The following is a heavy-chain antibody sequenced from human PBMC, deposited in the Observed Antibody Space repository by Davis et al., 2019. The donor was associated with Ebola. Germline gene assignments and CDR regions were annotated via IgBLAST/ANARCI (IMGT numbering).Heavy chain of an antibody. CDR2: ISSSSSTI. J-gene: IGHJ6*04. CDR1: GFIFSAYS. CDR3: ASLQEYYYDSSGYFHYYYGMDV. D-gene: IGHD3-22*01. V-gene: IGHV3-48*02. Sequence: GGSLRLSCAASGFIFSAYSMNWVRQAPGKGLEWVSSISSSSSTIYYADSVKGRFTISRDNAKNSLYLQMNSLRDEDTAVYYCASLQEYYYDSSGYFHYYYGMDVWGKGTTVTVSS.